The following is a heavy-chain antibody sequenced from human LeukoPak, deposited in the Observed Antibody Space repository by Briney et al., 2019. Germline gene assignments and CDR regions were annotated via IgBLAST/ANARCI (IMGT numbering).Heavy chain of an antibody. J-gene: IGHJ4*02. CDR3: AKWPFKGVKAFDY. Sequence: PGGSLRLSCAASGFTFSSYAMSWVRQAPGKGLEWASAISGSGGSTYYADSVKGRFTISRDNSKNTLYLQMNSLRAEDTAVYYCAKWPFKGVKAFDYWGQGTLVTVSS. D-gene: IGHD3-16*01. CDR2: ISGSGGST. CDR1: GFTFSSYA. V-gene: IGHV3-23*01.